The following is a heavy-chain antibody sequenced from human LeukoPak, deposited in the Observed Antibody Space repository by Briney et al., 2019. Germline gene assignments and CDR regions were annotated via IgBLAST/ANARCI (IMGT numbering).Heavy chain of an antibody. D-gene: IGHD6-13*01. CDR3: ARVDGSSWNPFDY. CDR1: GFTFSSYA. V-gene: IGHV3-30-3*01. J-gene: IGHJ4*02. CDR2: ISYDGSNK. Sequence: GRSLRLSCAASGFTFSSYAMHWVRQAPGKGLEWVAVISYDGSNKYYADSVKGRFTISRDNSKNTLYLEMNSLRVEDTAVYYCARVDGSSWNPFDYWGQGTLVTVSS.